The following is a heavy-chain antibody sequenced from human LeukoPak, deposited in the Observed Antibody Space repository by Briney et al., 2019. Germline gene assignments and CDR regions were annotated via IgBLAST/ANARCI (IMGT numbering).Heavy chain of an antibody. CDR3: ARFRYYDSSGYWLYFDY. Sequence: SETLSLTCAVSGYSISSGYYWGWIRQPPGKGLEWIGSIYHSGSTYYNPSLKSRVTISVDTSKNQFSLKLSSVTAADTAVYYRARFRYYDSSGYWLYFDYWGQGTLVTVSS. D-gene: IGHD3-22*01. CDR1: GYSISSGYY. J-gene: IGHJ4*02. V-gene: IGHV4-38-2*01. CDR2: IYHSGST.